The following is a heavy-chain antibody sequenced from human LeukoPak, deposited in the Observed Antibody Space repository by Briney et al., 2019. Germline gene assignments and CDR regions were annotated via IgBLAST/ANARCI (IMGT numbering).Heavy chain of an antibody. CDR2: IFPIFGTA. V-gene: IGHV1-69*06. J-gene: IGHJ6*04. CDR3: AGPIAAAGRDSGYYYGMDV. CDR1: GGTFSSYA. Sequence: GSSVKVSCKASGGTFSSYAISWVRPARGQGLEWMGGIFPIFGTANFAQKLQGRVTITADKSTSTAYMELSSLRSEDTAVYYCAGPIAAAGRDSGYYYGMDVWGKGTTVTVSS. D-gene: IGHD6-13*01.